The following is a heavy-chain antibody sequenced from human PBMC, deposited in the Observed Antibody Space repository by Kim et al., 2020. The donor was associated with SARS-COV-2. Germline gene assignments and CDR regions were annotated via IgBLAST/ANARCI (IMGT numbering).Heavy chain of an antibody. Sequence: ASVKVSCKASGRTFTGSYIHWMRQVPGQGLEWMGRVNTNSGGTNYPQKFQGRVTMTRDTSTRTAYMELSRLTSDDAGVYYCARSDITLAGRWFLDVWGRG. CDR1: GRTFTGSY. CDR3: ARSDITLAGRWFLDV. V-gene: IGHV1-2*05. CDR2: VNTNSGGT. D-gene: IGHD6-19*01. J-gene: IGHJ2*01.